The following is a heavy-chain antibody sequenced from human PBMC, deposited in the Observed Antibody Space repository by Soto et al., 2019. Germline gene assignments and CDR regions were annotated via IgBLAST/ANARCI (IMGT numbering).Heavy chain of an antibody. Sequence: PGGSLRLSCAASGFTVSSNYMSWVRQTPGKGLEWVSVIYSGGSTYYADSVKGRFTISRDNSKNTLYLQMNSLRGEDTAVYYCAKDRAFWSGTHDAFDIWGQGTMVTVSS. D-gene: IGHD3-3*01. CDR1: GFTVSSNY. CDR2: IYSGGST. V-gene: IGHV3-53*05. J-gene: IGHJ3*02. CDR3: AKDRAFWSGTHDAFDI.